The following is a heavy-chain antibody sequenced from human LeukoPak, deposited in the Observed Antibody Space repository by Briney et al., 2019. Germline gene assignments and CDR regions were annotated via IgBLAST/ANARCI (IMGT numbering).Heavy chain of an antibody. D-gene: IGHD6-19*01. CDR2: IYPGDSDT. CDR1: GYSFTSYW. V-gene: IGHV5-51*01. Sequence: GESLKISCKGSGYSFTSYWIGWVRQMPGKGLEWMGIIYPGDSDTRYSPSFQGQVTISAGKSISTAYLQWSSLKALDTAMYYCARQTAVAGSQTIDYWGQGTLVTVSS. CDR3: ARQTAVAGSQTIDY. J-gene: IGHJ4*02.